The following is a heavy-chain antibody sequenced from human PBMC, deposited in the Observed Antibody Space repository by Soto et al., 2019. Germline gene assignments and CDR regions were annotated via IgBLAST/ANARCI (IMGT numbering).Heavy chain of an antibody. CDR2: ISFDGSNK. Sequence: PGGSLRLSCAASGFTFSSYAMSWVRQAPGKGLEWVAVISFDGSNKYYGDSVKGRFTISRDNSKNTLYLQMNSLRSEDTAVYYCAKDRPPYGKFAPRFDYRGQGTLVT. CDR1: GFTFSSYA. CDR3: AKDRPPYGKFAPRFDY. J-gene: IGHJ4*02. D-gene: IGHD4-17*01. V-gene: IGHV3-30*18.